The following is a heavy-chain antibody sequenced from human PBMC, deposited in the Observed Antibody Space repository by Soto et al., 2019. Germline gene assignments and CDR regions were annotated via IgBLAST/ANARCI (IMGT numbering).Heavy chain of an antibody. CDR1: GGSIDNSTYY. Sequence: SETLSLTCAVSGGSIDNSTYYWGWIRQPPGKGLEWIGSVYYSGSSYYSPSLKSRVTMSVDSSKNHFSLILDSVTAADTAVYYCVSINAGGWYYFDYWGQGILVTVSS. V-gene: IGHV4-39*02. D-gene: IGHD6-19*01. CDR2: VYYSGSS. CDR3: VSINAGGWYYFDY. J-gene: IGHJ4*02.